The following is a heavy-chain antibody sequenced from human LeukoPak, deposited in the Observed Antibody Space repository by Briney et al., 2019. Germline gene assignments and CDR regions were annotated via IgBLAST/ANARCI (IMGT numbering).Heavy chain of an antibody. CDR3: ARGGSSWSRPGAFDI. D-gene: IGHD6-13*01. Sequence: GGSLRLSCAASGFTVSSNYMSWVRQAPGKGLEWVSVIYSGGSTYYADSVKGRFTISRDNSKNTLYLQMNSLRAEDTAVYCCARGGSSWSRPGAFDIWGQGTMVTVSS. CDR1: GFTVSSNY. CDR2: IYSGGST. V-gene: IGHV3-53*01. J-gene: IGHJ3*02.